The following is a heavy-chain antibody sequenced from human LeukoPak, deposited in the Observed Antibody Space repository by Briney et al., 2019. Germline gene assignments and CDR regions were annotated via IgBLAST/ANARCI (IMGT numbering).Heavy chain of an antibody. CDR1: GFTFSSYA. J-gene: IGHJ4*02. V-gene: IGHV3-23*01. CDR3: ATDLALTYYYDSSGPD. D-gene: IGHD3-22*01. CDR2: ISGSGGST. Sequence: GGSLRLSCAASGFTFSSYAMSWVRQAPGKGLEWVSAISGSGGSTYYADSVKGRFTISRDNSKNTLYLQMNSLRAEDTAVYYCATDLALTYYYDSSGPDWGQGTLVTVSS.